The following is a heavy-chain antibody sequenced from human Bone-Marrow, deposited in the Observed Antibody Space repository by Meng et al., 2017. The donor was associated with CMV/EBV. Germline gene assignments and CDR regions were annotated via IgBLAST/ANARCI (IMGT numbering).Heavy chain of an antibody. J-gene: IGHJ4*02. CDR1: YSFTGYW. D-gene: IGHD3-9*01. CDR2: IYPGASDT. Sequence: YSFTGYWIGWVRQMPGKGLEWMGTIYPGASDTRYSPSFQGQVTISADKSISTAYLQWSSLKASDTAMYYCARLTPTYYDILTGPFDYWGQGTLVTVSS. CDR3: ARLTPTYYDILTGPFDY. V-gene: IGHV5-51*01.